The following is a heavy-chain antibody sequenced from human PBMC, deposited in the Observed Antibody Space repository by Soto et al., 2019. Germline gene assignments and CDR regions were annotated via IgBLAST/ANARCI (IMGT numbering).Heavy chain of an antibody. CDR1: GFTFSPYW. CDR3: AGGSGWISDT. CDR2: IKDDGGDE. Sequence: EVQLVESGGGLVQPGGSLRLSCAASGFTFSPYWMSWVRQAPGKGLEWVAIIKDDGGDEHYLEAVRGRFTISRDNAKKSLYLAMDSVRVGDTAVYYCAGGSGWISDTWGQGTLVTVSS. D-gene: IGHD6-19*01. V-gene: IGHV3-7*05. J-gene: IGHJ5*02.